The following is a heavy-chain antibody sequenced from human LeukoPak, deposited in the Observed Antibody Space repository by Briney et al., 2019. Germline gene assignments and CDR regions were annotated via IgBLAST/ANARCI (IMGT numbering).Heavy chain of an antibody. CDR1: GYTFTRYY. CDR2: ITPSGGST. Sequence: ASVKVSCKASGYTFTRYYMHWVRQAPGQGLEWVGIITPSGGSTYYADSVKGRFTISRDNSKNTLYLQMNSLRAEDTAVYYCAKDSSSSSWYAYFDYWGQGTLVTVSS. J-gene: IGHJ4*02. CDR3: AKDSSSSSWYAYFDY. D-gene: IGHD6-13*01. V-gene: IGHV1-46*04.